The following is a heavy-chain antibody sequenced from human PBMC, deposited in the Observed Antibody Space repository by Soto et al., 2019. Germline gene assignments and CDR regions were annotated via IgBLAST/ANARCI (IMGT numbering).Heavy chain of an antibody. D-gene: IGHD3-10*01. J-gene: IGHJ6*02. CDR2: INHSGST. CDR3: ASGGACFGEYRMDV. Sequence: SETLSLTCAVYGGSFSGHYWSWIRQPPGKGLEWIGEINHSGSTNYNPSLKSRVTISVDTSKNQFSLKLSSVTAADTAVYYCASGGACFGEYRMDVWGQGTTVTASS. V-gene: IGHV4-34*01. CDR1: GGSFSGHY.